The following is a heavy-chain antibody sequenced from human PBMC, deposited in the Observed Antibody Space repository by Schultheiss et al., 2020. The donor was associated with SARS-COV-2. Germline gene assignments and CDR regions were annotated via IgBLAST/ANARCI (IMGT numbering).Heavy chain of an antibody. J-gene: IGHJ4*02. V-gene: IGHV5-10-1*01. CDR1: GYSFSSYW. CDR3: ASLGYCSGGNCYTTSIDY. CDR2: IDPSDSYT. Sequence: GESLKISCQGSGYSFSSYWISWVRQMPGKGLEWMGRIDPSDSYTNYSPSFQGHVTISADKSISTAYLQWSSLKASDTAMYYCASLGYCSGGNCYTTSIDYWGQGTLVTVSS. D-gene: IGHD2-15*01.